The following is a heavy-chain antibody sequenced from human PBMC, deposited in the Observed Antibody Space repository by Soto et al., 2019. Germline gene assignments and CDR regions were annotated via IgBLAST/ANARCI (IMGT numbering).Heavy chain of an antibody. J-gene: IGHJ4*02. CDR2: ISGSGGSI. Sequence: GGSLRLSCAASGFTFSSYAMSWVRQAPGKGLEWVSAISGSGGSIYYADSVKGRFTTSRDNAKNSLYLQMNSLRAEDTAVYYCARDGIGDSYPWYWGQGTLVTVSS. D-gene: IGHD2-21*02. CDR3: ARDGIGDSYPWY. CDR1: GFTFSSYA. V-gene: IGHV3-23*01.